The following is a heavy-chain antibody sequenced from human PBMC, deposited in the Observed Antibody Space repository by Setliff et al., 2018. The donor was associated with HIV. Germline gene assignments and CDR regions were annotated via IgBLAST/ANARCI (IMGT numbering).Heavy chain of an antibody. CDR2: IRSKVDGGAA. V-gene: IGHV3-15*07. CDR3: ARRGYCSSTTCYYDY. CDR1: GFTFSNAW. D-gene: IGHD2-2*01. J-gene: IGHJ4*02. Sequence: GGSLRLSCAASGFTFSNAWMNWVRQAPGKGLEWVGRIRSKVDGGAANYAAPVKGRFTISRDNSKNTLYLQMGSLRAEDMAVYYCARRGYCSSTTCYYDYWGQGTLVTVSS.